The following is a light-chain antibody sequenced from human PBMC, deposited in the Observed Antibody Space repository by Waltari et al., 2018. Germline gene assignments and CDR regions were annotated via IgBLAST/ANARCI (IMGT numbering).Light chain of an antibody. V-gene: IGKV3-15*01. Sequence: EIVMTQSPATLSLSPGERATLSCRASQSVSSNLAWYQQKPGQAPRLLIYGSSTRATGIPARFSGSGSRTEFTLTISSLQSEDFAVYYCQQYNNWPPFTFGPGTKVDIK. CDR1: QSVSSN. CDR2: GSS. J-gene: IGKJ3*01. CDR3: QQYNNWPPFT.